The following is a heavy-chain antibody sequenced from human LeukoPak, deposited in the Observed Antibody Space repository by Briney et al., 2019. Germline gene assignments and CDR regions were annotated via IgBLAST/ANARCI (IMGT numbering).Heavy chain of an antibody. J-gene: IGHJ4*02. V-gene: IGHV3-43*02. Sequence: GGSLRLSCAASGFTFDDYAMHWVRQAPGKGLEWVSLISGDGGSTYYAASVKGRFTISRDNSKNSLYLQMNSLRTEDTALYYCAKDIISLGFGDFDYWGQGTLVTVSS. CDR3: AKDIISLGFGDFDY. CDR2: ISGDGGST. CDR1: GFTFDDYA. D-gene: IGHD3-10*01.